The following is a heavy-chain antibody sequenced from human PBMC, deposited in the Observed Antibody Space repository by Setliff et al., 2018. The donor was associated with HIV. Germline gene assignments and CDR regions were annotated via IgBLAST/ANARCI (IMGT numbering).Heavy chain of an antibody. D-gene: IGHD2-21*01. J-gene: IGHJ5*02. CDR2: VSQSGST. CDR3: ARVPVAGANWFDP. V-gene: IGHV4-39*01. Sequence: SETLSLTCSVSGVSINRTDHYWGWIRQSPGKRLERIGSVSQSGSTYYNPSLKSRITISVDRSKNLFSLKLISVTAADQGVYYCARVPVAGANWFDPWGLGTLVTSPQ. CDR1: GVSINRTDHY.